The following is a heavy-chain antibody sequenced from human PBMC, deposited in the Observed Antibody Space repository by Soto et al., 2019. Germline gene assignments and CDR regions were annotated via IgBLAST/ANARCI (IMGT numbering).Heavy chain of an antibody. J-gene: IGHJ4*02. D-gene: IGHD4-17*01. CDR2: ISAYNGNT. V-gene: IGHV1-18*01. CDR3: ARNRMTTVPYYFDY. CDR1: GYTFTSYG. Sequence: QVQLVQSGAEVKKPGASVKVSCKASGYTFTSYGISWVRQAPGQGLEWMGWISAYNGNTNYAQQLQGRVTMATDTSTSAAYIELRSLTSDDTAVYYCARNRMTTVPYYFDYWGQGTMVTVSS.